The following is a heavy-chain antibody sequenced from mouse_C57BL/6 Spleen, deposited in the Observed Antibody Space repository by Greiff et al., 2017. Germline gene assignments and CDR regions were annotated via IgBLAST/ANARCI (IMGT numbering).Heavy chain of an antibody. V-gene: IGHV7-3*01. CDR3: ARYISLRSSMDY. J-gene: IGHJ4*01. Sequence: EVQLVESGGGLVQPGGSLSLSCAASGFTFTDYYMSWVRQPPGKALEWLGFIRNKANGYTTEYSASVKGRFTISRDNSQSILYLQMNALRAEDSATYYCARYISLRSSMDYWGQGTSVTVSS. CDR2: IRNKANGYTT. D-gene: IGHD1-1*01. CDR1: GFTFTDYY.